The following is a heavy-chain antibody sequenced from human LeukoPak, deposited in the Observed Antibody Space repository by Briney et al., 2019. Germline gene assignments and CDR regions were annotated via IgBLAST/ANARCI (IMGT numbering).Heavy chain of an antibody. CDR2: INPNSGGT. Sequence: GASVKVSCKAAGYTFTCYYMHWVREAPGQGREWVGWINPNSGGTNYAQKFQGRVTMTRDTSISTAYMELRSLRSDDTAVYYCARDASYCSSTSCSFDYWGQGTLVTVSS. CDR1: GYTFTCYY. V-gene: IGHV1-2*02. J-gene: IGHJ4*02. D-gene: IGHD2-2*01. CDR3: ARDASYCSSTSCSFDY.